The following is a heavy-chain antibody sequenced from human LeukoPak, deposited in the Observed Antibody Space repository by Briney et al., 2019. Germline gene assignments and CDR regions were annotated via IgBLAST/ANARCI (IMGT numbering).Heavy chain of an antibody. CDR1: GASFRSGGQY. J-gene: IGHJ4*02. D-gene: IGHD1-26*01. CDR2: IFYNGKT. V-gene: IGHV4-61*08. Sequence: SETLSLTCTLSGASFRSGGQYWGWIRQTPGKGLEWIGDIFYNGKTNYNPSLKSRVTISVDTSKNQFSLKLSSVTAADTAVYYCARVSGDYFDYWGQGTLVTVSS. CDR3: ARVSGDYFDY.